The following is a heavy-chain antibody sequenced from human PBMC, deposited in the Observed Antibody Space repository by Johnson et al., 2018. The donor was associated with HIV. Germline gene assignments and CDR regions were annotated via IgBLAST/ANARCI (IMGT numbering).Heavy chain of an antibody. CDR2: IKRDGSEK. D-gene: IGHD3-10*01. V-gene: IGHV3-7*03. CDR3: ARDLGYYYGSGSYYRDAFDS. CDR1: GFSFSDYY. J-gene: IGHJ3*02. Sequence: VQLVESGGGLVKPGGSLRLSCAASGFSFSDYYMSWIRQAPGKGLEWVASIKRDGSEKYYVDSVKGRFTISRDNAKNSLYLQMNSLRAEDTAVYYCARDLGYYYGSGSYYRDAFDSWGQGTMVTVSS.